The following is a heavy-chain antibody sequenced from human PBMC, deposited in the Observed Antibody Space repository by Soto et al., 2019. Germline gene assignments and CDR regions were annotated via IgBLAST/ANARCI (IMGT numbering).Heavy chain of an antibody. CDR2: IYWDDEK. Sequence: QITLKESGPTLVKPTQTVTLTCTFSGFSLSISDVGVGWIRQPPGQALEWLAVIYWDDEKRYSPPLKSRLTIPKDTSKNPVVLTISNMDPVDTATYYCSHIGYSNGREYFFDYWGQGTLVTVSS. V-gene: IGHV2-5*02. D-gene: IGHD6-19*01. J-gene: IGHJ4*02. CDR1: GFSLSISDVG. CDR3: SHIGYSNGREYFFDY.